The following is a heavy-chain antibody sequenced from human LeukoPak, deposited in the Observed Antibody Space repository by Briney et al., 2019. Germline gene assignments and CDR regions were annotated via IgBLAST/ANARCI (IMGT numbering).Heavy chain of an antibody. CDR1: GYTFTSYS. J-gene: IGHJ4*02. Sequence: ASVKLSCKASGYTFTSYSISWVRQAPGQGLEWMGWISAYNGNTNYAQKLQGRVTMTTDTSTSTAYMELRRLRSDNTAVYYCARDLLVPMSSHGHWGQGTLVTVSS. CDR3: ARDLLVPMSSHGH. CDR2: ISAYNGNT. D-gene: IGHD2-8*02. V-gene: IGHV1-18*04.